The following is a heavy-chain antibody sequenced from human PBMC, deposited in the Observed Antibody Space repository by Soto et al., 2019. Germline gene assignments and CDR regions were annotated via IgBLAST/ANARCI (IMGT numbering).Heavy chain of an antibody. CDR1: GGSISSGGYY. CDR2: IYYSGST. CDR3: ARARAGDGVVMFTQYYFDY. V-gene: IGHV4-31*03. D-gene: IGHD3-3*01. Sequence: SETLSLTCTVSGGSISSGGYYWSWIRQHPGKGLEWIGYIYYSGSTYYNPSLKSRVTISVDTSKNQFSLKLSSVTAADTAVYYCARARAGDGVVMFTQYYFDYWGQGTLVTVSS. J-gene: IGHJ4*02.